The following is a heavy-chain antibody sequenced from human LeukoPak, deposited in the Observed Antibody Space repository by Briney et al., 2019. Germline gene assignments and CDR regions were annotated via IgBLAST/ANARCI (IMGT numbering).Heavy chain of an antibody. Sequence: GGSLRLSCAASGFTFSSYWMHWVRQAPGKGLVWVSRINSDGSSTNYADSVKGRFTISRDNAKNTLYLQMNSLRAEDTAVYYCARAYDSSGYWLYYFDYWGQGTLVTVSS. D-gene: IGHD3-22*01. CDR3: ARAYDSSGYWLYYFDY. CDR1: GFTFSSYW. J-gene: IGHJ4*02. CDR2: INSDGSST. V-gene: IGHV3-74*01.